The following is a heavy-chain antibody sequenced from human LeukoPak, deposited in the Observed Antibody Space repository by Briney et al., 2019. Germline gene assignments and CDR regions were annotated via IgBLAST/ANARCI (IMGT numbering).Heavy chain of an antibody. Sequence: SMKVSCKASGYTFTSYYMHWVRQAPGQRLEWMGGIIPIFGTANYAQKFQGRVTITADESTSTAYMELSSLRSYDTAVYYCARGPYSSSWYRNWLDPWGQGTLVTVSS. CDR3: ARGPYSSSWYRNWLDP. V-gene: IGHV1-69*13. D-gene: IGHD6-13*01. CDR2: IIPIFGTA. CDR1: GYTFTSYY. J-gene: IGHJ5*02.